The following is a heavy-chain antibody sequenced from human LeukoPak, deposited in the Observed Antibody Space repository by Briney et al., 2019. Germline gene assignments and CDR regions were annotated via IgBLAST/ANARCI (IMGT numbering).Heavy chain of an antibody. D-gene: IGHD4-23*01. V-gene: IGHV1-8*03. CDR3: AIPECDYGGNSDAFDI. Sequence: ASVKVSCKASGYTFTSYDINWVRQATGQGLEWMGWMNPNSGNTGYAQKFQGRVTITRNTSISTAYMELSSLRSEDTAVYYCAIPECDYGGNSDAFDIWGQGTMVTVSS. CDR1: GYTFTSYD. CDR2: MNPNSGNT. J-gene: IGHJ3*02.